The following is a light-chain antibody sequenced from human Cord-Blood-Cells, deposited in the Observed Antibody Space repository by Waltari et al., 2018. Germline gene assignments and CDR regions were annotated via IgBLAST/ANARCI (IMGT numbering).Light chain of an antibody. CDR2: AAS. J-gene: IGKJ1*01. Sequence: DIQMTQSPSSLSASVGDRVTITCRASQSISSYLNWYQQTRGKAPKLLIYAASSLQSGVPSRFSGSGSGTDFTLTISSLQPEDFATYYGQQSYSTPRTFGQGTKVEIK. CDR1: QSISSY. CDR3: QQSYSTPRT. V-gene: IGKV1-39*01.